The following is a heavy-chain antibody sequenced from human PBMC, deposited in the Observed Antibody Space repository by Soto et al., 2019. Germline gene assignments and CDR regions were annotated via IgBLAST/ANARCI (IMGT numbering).Heavy chain of an antibody. Sequence: QVQLQESGPGLVKPSETLSLTCTVSGGSVSSGSYYWSWIRQPPGKGLEWIGYIYYSGSTKYNPSLNSRVTMSVDPSKNQFSLKLTSVTAADTAVYYGAIEVAYGENWFDPWGQGTLVTVSS. V-gene: IGHV4-61*01. D-gene: IGHD3-10*01. CDR3: AIEVAYGENWFDP. J-gene: IGHJ5*02. CDR2: IYYSGST. CDR1: GGSVSSGSYY.